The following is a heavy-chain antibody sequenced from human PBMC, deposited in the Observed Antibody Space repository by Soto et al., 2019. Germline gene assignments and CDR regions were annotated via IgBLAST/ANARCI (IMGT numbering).Heavy chain of an antibody. CDR1: GQSFSGHS. Sequence: QVQLQQSGAGLVKPSETLSLSCAVYGQSFSGHSWSWIRQPPAQGLEWIGEINESGSTYYNPSLKSRATSVTETAKYQFSPKLRSVSAADTAAYLCARGSGSVAIPGEREDVNYHSWGQGTLVNVSS. CDR2: INESGST. D-gene: IGHD2-21*01. J-gene: IGHJ5*02. CDR3: ARGSGSVAIPGEREDVNYHS. V-gene: IGHV4-34*01.